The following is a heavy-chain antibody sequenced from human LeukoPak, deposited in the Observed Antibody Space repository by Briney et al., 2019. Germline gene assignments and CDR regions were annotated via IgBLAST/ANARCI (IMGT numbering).Heavy chain of an antibody. Sequence: PSETLSLTCTVSGGSISSYYWSWIRQPPGKGLEWIGYIYYSGSTYYNPSLKSRVTISVDTSKNQFSLKLSSVTAADTAVYYCASGYKNIPFDIWGQGTMVTVSS. CDR1: GGSISSYY. V-gene: IGHV4-59*06. D-gene: IGHD1-1*01. CDR3: ASGYKNIPFDI. CDR2: IYYSGST. J-gene: IGHJ3*02.